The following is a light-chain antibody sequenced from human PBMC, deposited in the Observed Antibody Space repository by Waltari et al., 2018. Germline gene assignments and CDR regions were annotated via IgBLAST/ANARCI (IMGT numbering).Light chain of an antibody. V-gene: IGLV1-40*01. Sequence: QSVLTQPPSVSGAPGQRVTISCTGSSSNIGAGYDVPCYQQLPGTAPKLLIYLNSNRPAGVPDRFSCSKSGTSASLAITGLQAEDEADYYCQSYDSSLSAVFGTGTKVTVL. J-gene: IGLJ1*01. CDR1: SSNIGAGYD. CDR3: QSYDSSLSAV. CDR2: LNS.